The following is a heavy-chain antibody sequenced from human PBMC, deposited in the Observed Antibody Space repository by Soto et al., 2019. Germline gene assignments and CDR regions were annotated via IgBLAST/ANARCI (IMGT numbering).Heavy chain of an antibody. D-gene: IGHD5-12*01. Sequence: ASVKVSCKASGYTFTAYGVNWVRQAPGQGLEWMGWVNVFSGIAKYAQKFQDRITVTTDTSTSTAYMELRSLRSDDTAVYYCARAALDSGYEYFDYWGQGTLVTVSS. V-gene: IGHV1-18*01. CDR2: VNVFSGIA. CDR1: GYTFTAYG. J-gene: IGHJ4*02. CDR3: ARAALDSGYEYFDY.